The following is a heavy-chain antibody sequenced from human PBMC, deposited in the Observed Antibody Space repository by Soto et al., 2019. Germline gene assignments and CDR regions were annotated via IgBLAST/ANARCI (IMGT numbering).Heavy chain of an antibody. Sequence: GGSLRLSCAASGFAFSSYGMHWVRQTPGKGLEWVAVLGFDGGGRYYADSVKGRFTISRDNSKNTLHLQMDSLRVEDSALYYCAREPVGPDYAMDVWGQGTTVTVSS. J-gene: IGHJ6*02. V-gene: IGHV3-33*01. CDR2: LGFDGGGR. D-gene: IGHD1-26*01. CDR3: AREPVGPDYAMDV. CDR1: GFAFSSYG.